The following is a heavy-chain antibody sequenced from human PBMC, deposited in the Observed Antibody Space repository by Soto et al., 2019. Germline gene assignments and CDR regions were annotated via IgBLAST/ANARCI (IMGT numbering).Heavy chain of an antibody. CDR1: GYTLTELS. D-gene: IGHD3-22*01. CDR2: FDPEDGET. V-gene: IGHV1-24*01. J-gene: IGHJ6*03. CDR3: ASPGPLARSGYSLLFES. Sequence: ASVKVSSKVSGYTLTELSMQWVRQAPGKGVEGMGGFDPEDGETIYAQKFQGRVTMTEDTSTETAYMELSSLRSEDTAVYYCASPGPLARSGYSLLFESWGKGPPVT.